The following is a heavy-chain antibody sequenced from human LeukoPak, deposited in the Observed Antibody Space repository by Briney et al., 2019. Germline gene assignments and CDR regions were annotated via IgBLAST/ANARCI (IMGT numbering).Heavy chain of an antibody. V-gene: IGHV4-39*01. Sequence: MSSETLSLTCTVSGGSISRSSYYWGWIRQPPGKALEWIGSIYFSGSTYYNPSLKSRVTISVDTSKNQFSLKLSSVTAADTAVYYCARHVGYCGGDCRPYYFDSWGQGTLVTVSS. J-gene: IGHJ4*02. CDR2: IYFSGST. D-gene: IGHD2-21*02. CDR1: GGSISRSSYY. CDR3: ARHVGYCGGDCRPYYFDS.